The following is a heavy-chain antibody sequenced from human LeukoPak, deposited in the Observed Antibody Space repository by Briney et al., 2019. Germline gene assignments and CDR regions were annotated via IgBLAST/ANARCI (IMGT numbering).Heavy chain of an antibody. CDR1: GFTFSSYA. J-gene: IGHJ6*02. CDR2: ISYDGSNK. V-gene: IGHV3-30-3*01. Sequence: GGSLRLSCAASGFTFSSYAMHWVRQAPGKGLEWVAVISYDGSNKYYADSVKGRFTISRDNSKNTLYLQMNSLRVEDTAVYYCATQPQAEVDGMDVWGQGTTVTVSS. CDR3: ATQPQAEVDGMDV. D-gene: IGHD1-1*01.